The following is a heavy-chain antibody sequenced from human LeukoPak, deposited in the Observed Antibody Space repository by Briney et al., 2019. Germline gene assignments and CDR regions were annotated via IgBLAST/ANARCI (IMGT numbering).Heavy chain of an antibody. V-gene: IGHV6-1*01. D-gene: IGHD2-2*02. CDR1: GDSIFTNNVA. J-gene: IGHJ4*02. Sequence: SQTLSLTCAISGDSIFTNNVAWNWIRQSPSRGLEWLGRTYYRSKWSFDYAVSVKSRITINADTSKNQFSLQLSSVTPEDTAVYYCARGKYTIFDNWGQGTLVTVSS. CDR2: TYYRSKWSF. CDR3: ARGKYTIFDN.